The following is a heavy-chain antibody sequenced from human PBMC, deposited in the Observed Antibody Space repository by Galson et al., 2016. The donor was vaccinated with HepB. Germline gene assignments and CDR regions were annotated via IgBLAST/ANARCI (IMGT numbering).Heavy chain of an antibody. Sequence: SLRLSCAASGFTVSGNFMTWVRQAPGQGLEWVSTIYNEGNTCYADSVKGRFTISRDNSKNTLYLQMNSLRVEDTAMYYCARDQSSFSVPRRPVGMDVWGQGTTVTVSS. J-gene: IGHJ6*02. CDR3: ARDQSSFSVPRRPVGMDV. V-gene: IGHV3-53*01. D-gene: IGHD6-13*01. CDR1: GFTVSGNF. CDR2: IYNEGNT.